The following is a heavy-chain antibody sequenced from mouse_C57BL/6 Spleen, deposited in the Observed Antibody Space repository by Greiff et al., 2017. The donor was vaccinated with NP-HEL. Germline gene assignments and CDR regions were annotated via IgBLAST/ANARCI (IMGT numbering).Heavy chain of an antibody. CDR2: IYPGSGNT. Sequence: VQLQQSGAELVRPGASVKLSCKASGYTFTDYYINWVKQRPGQGLEWIARIYPGSGNTYYNEKFKGKATLTAEKSSSTAYMQLSSLTSEDSAVYFCARWDSNSFAYWGQGTLVTVSA. J-gene: IGHJ3*01. CDR3: ARWDSNSFAY. D-gene: IGHD2-5*01. V-gene: IGHV1-76*01. CDR1: GYTFTDYY.